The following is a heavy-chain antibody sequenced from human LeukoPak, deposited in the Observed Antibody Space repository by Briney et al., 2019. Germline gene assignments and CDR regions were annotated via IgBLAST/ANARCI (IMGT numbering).Heavy chain of an antibody. V-gene: IGHV3-7*01. CDR1: GFTFSSYW. D-gene: IGHD2-15*01. CDR3: ARVKSCSGGSCYSFHYYYGMDV. Sequence: GGSLRLSCAASGFTFSSYWMSWVRQAPGKGLEWVATIKHGGRENYYVDSVKGRFTISRDNAKNSLYLQMNSLRAEDTAVYYCARVKSCSGGSCYSFHYYYGMDVWGQGTTVTVSS. J-gene: IGHJ6*02. CDR2: IKHGGREN.